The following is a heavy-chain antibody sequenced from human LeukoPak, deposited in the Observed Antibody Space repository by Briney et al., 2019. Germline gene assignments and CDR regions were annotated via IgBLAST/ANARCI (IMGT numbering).Heavy chain of an antibody. V-gene: IGHV4-59*02. CDR2: IYYSGST. D-gene: IGHD6-13*01. CDR1: GGSVSSYY. Sequence: SETLSLTCTVSGGSVSSYYWSWIRQPPGKGLEWIGYIYYSGSTNYNSSLKSRVTMSVDTSKNQFSLKLSSVTAADTAVYYCARELYPGIAAAQPLYYFDYWGQGTLVTVSS. J-gene: IGHJ4*02. CDR3: ARELYPGIAAAQPLYYFDY.